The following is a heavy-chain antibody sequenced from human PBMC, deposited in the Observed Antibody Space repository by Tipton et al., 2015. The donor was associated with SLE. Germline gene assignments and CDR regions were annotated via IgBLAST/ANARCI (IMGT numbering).Heavy chain of an antibody. CDR2: IYHSGST. Sequence: TLSLTCTVSGGSISSYYWSWIRQPPGKGLEWIGSIYHSGSTYYNPSLKSRLTISVDTSKNQFSLKLSSVTAADTAVYYCERDHPTIVGATVDYWGQGTLVTVSS. CDR3: ERDHPTIVGATVDY. CDR1: GGSISSYY. D-gene: IGHD1-26*01. J-gene: IGHJ4*02. V-gene: IGHV4-38-2*02.